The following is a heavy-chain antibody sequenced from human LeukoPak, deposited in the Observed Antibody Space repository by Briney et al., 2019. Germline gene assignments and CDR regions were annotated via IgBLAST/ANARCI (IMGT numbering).Heavy chain of an antibody. CDR2: ISNSGSST. CDR3: AKGRTLDY. CDR1: GFTFSIYA. J-gene: IGHJ4*02. Sequence: PGGSLRLSCAASGFTFSIYAMSWVRQAPGKGLEWVSAISNSGSSTYCADSVKGRFTISRDTSKNSLYLQMNSLRAEDTAVYYCAKGRTLDYWGQGTLVTVSS. V-gene: IGHV3-23*01.